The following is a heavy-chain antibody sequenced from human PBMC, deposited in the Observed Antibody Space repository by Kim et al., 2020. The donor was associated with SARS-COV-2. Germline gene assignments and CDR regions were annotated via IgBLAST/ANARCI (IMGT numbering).Heavy chain of an antibody. V-gene: IGHV3-30*18. D-gene: IGHD5-18*01. CDR3: AKNHPQLSCMHV. Sequence: GGSLRLSCAASGFTFSSYGMHWVRQAPGKGLEWVAVISYDGSNKYYADSVKGRFTISRDNSKNTLYLQLNSLRAEDTAVYYCAKNHPQLSCMHVWGQGTTVNVSS. CDR2: ISYDGSNK. J-gene: IGHJ6*02. CDR1: GFTFSSYG.